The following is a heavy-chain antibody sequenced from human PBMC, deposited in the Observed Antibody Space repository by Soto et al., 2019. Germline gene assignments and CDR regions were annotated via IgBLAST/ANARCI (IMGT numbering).Heavy chain of an antibody. J-gene: IGHJ6*02. V-gene: IGHV4-39*01. Sequence: QLQLQESGPGLVKPSETLSLTCTVSGGSISSSNYYWGWIRQPPGKGLEWIGSIYYSGSTYYNPSLKSRVTLSVDTSKNQFSLKLRSVTAADTAMYYCARGGYCSGASCAYMGHYYYYGMDVWGQGTTVTVSS. CDR3: ARGGYCSGASCAYMGHYYYYGMDV. CDR1: GGSISSSNYY. CDR2: IYYSGST. D-gene: IGHD2-15*01.